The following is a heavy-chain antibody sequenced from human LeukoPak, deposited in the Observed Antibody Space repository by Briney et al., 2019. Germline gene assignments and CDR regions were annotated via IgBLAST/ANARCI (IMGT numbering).Heavy chain of an antibody. Sequence: SETLSLTCTVSGYSISSGYYWGWIRQPPGKGLEWIGSIYHSGSTYYNPSLKSRVTISVDTSKNQFSLKLSSVTAADTAVYYCARDISVLGYYDSSGYPDYWGQGTLVTVSS. CDR3: ARDISVLGYYDSSGYPDY. J-gene: IGHJ4*02. D-gene: IGHD3-22*01. CDR1: GYSISSGYY. CDR2: IYHSGST. V-gene: IGHV4-38-2*02.